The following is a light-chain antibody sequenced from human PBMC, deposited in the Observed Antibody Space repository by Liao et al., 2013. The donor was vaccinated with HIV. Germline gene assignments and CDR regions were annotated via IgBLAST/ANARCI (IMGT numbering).Light chain of an antibody. V-gene: IGLV3-21*04. CDR1: DIGGKS. J-gene: IGLJ2*01. CDR2: YDR. Sequence: SYELTQPPSLSVAPGETARIPCGGSDIGGKSVHWYQQKPGQAPVLVIYYDRDRPSGIPERFSGSNSGDTATLTISRVEAGDEADFYCQVWDSSSQNVVFGGGTKLTVL. CDR3: QVWDSSSQNVV.